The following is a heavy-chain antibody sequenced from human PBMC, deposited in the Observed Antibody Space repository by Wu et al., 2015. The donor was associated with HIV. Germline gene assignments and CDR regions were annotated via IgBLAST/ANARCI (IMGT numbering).Heavy chain of an antibody. D-gene: IGHD6-19*01. V-gene: IGHV1-2*02. CDR1: GYTFTDYY. CDR3: AREMSSSGGADY. Sequence: QVQLVQSGSDVKKPGASVRVSCKISGYTFTDYYIQWVRQAPGQGLEWMGCINPNRGGTNFAQKFQGRVTMTRDTSISTAYMELNSLTSDDTAVYYCAREMSSSGGADYWGQGTLVTVSS. J-gene: IGHJ4*02. CDR2: INPNRGGT.